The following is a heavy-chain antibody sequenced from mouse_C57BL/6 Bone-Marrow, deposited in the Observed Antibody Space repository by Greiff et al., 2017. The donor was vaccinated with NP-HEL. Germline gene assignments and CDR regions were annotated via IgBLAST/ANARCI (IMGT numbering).Heavy chain of an antibody. CDR1: GFSFNTYA. CDR3: VGDAMDY. J-gene: IGHJ4*01. V-gene: IGHV10-1*01. Sequence: DVQLQESGGGLVQPKGSLKLSCAASGFSFNTYAMNWVRQAPGKGLEWVARIRSKSNNYATYYADSVKDRFTISRDDSESMLYLQMNNLKTEDTAMYYCVGDAMDYWGQGTSVTVSS. D-gene: IGHD3-3*01. CDR2: IRSKSNNYAT.